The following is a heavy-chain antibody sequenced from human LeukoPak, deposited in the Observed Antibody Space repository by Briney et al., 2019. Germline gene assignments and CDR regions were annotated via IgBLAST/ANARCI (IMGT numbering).Heavy chain of an antibody. V-gene: IGHV1-2*02. CDR3: ARWSSSSEENYYYYYMDV. J-gene: IGHJ6*03. D-gene: IGHD6-6*01. Sequence: GASVKVSCKASGYTFTGYYMHWVRQAPGQGLEWMEWINPNSGGTNYAQKFQGRVTMTRDTSISTAYMELSRLRSDDTAVYYCARWSSSSEENYYYYYMDVWGKGTTVTVSS. CDR2: INPNSGGT. CDR1: GYTFTGYY.